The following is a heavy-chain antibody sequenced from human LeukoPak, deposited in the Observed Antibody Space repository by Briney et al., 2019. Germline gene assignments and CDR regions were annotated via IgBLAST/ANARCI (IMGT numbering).Heavy chain of an antibody. Sequence: GASVKVSCKASGYTFTSTDINWLRQATGQGLEWMGWMNPNTDKTGYARNFQGRVTMTKNISISTAYMEVSSLTYEDTAIYYCARGRPGLASAGIYDFWGQGTLITVSS. V-gene: IGHV1-8*01. J-gene: IGHJ4*02. D-gene: IGHD6-13*01. CDR3: ARGRPGLASAGIYDF. CDR1: GYTFTSTD. CDR2: MNPNTDKT.